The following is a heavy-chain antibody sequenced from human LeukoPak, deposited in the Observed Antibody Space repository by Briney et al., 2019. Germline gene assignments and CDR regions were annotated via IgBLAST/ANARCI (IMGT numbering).Heavy chain of an antibody. CDR3: ARVTIFGGIDY. D-gene: IGHD3-3*01. CDR2: IYYSGST. Sequence: SETLSLTCTVSGGSTSSGDYYWSWIRQPPGKGLEWIGYIYYSGSTYYNPSLKSRVTISVDTSKNQFSLKLSSVTAADTAVYYCARVTIFGGIDYWGQGTLVTVSS. CDR1: GGSTSSGDYY. V-gene: IGHV4-30-4*01. J-gene: IGHJ4*02.